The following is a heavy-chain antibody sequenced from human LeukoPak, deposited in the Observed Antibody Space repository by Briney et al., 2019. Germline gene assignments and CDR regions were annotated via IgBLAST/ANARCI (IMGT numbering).Heavy chain of an antibody. J-gene: IGHJ4*02. CDR3: VKFNDILTGYFDY. Sequence: GGSLRLSCAASGFTFSSYAMSWVRQSPGKGLEWVSAISGGGGSTYYAYYTDSVKGRFTISRDNSKNTLYLQMNSLGAEDTAVYFCVKFNDILTGYFDYWGQGTLVTVSS. CDR1: GFTFSSYA. D-gene: IGHD3-9*01. CDR2: ISGGGGST. V-gene: IGHV3-23*01.